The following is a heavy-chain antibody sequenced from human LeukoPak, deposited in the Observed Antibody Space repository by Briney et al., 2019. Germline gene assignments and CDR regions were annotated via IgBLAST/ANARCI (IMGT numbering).Heavy chain of an antibody. V-gene: IGHV5-51*01. CDR1: GYSFSTYW. D-gene: IGHD1-26*01. CDR2: IYPGDSDT. CDR3: GRHARMGATQSNFDY. J-gene: IGHJ4*02. Sequence: GESLKISCKGSGYSFSTYWIGWVRPMPGKGLEWMGIIYPGDSDTRYNPSFQGQVTISADKSTSTAYLQWSSLKASDTAIYYCGRHARMGATQSNFDYWGQGTLVTVSS.